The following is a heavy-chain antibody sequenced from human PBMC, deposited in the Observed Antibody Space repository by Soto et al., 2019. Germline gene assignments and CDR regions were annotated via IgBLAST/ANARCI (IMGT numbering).Heavy chain of an antibody. J-gene: IGHJ4*02. D-gene: IGHD2-21*02. CDR2: IYYSGST. Sequence: SETLSLTCTVSGGSISSGGYYWSWIRQHPGKGLEWIGYIYYSGSTYYNPSLKSRVTISVDTSKSQFSLKLSSVTAADTAVYYCARVIGAYCGGDCYSGFDYWGQGTLVTVSS. CDR1: GGSISSGGYY. CDR3: ARVIGAYCGGDCYSGFDY. V-gene: IGHV4-31*03.